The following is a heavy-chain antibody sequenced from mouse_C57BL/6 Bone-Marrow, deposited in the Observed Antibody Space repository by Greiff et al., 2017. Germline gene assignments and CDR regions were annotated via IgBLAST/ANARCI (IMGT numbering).Heavy chain of an antibody. CDR3: ARMMVAWFAY. Sequence: EVQRVESGGDLVKPGGSLKLSCAASGFTFSSYGMSWVRQTPDKRLEWVATISSGGSYTSYPNSVKGRFTICRDNAKNTLYLQMSSLKSEDTAMYYCARMMVAWFAYWGQGTLVTVSA. V-gene: IGHV5-6*01. D-gene: IGHD2-3*01. J-gene: IGHJ3*01. CDR1: GFTFSSYG. CDR2: ISSGGSYT.